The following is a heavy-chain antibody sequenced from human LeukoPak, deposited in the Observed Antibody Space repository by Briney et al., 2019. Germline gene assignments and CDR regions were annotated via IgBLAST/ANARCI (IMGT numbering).Heavy chain of an antibody. CDR2: MNPNSGNT. CDR1: GYTFTSYD. CDR3: ARVMVRGVIKALVY. J-gene: IGHJ4*02. Sequence: ASVKVSCKASGYTFTSYDINWVRQATGQGLEWMGWMNPNSGNTGYAQKFQGRVTMTRNTSISTAYMELSSLRSEDTAMYYCARVMVRGVIKALVYWGQGTLVTVSS. V-gene: IGHV1-8*01. D-gene: IGHD3-10*01.